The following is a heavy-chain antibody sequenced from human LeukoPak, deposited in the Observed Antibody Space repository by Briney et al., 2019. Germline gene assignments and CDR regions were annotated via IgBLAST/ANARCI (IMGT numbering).Heavy chain of an antibody. CDR1: GFTFSSYE. CDR3: ASRTMVRGVIIV. D-gene: IGHD3-10*01. Sequence: GGSLRLSCAASGFTFSSYEMNWVRQAPGKGLEWVSYISSSGSTIYYADSVKGRFTISRDNAKNSLYLQMNSLRAEDTAVYYCASRTMVRGVIIVWGQGTLVTVSS. CDR2: ISSSGSTI. V-gene: IGHV3-48*03. J-gene: IGHJ4*02.